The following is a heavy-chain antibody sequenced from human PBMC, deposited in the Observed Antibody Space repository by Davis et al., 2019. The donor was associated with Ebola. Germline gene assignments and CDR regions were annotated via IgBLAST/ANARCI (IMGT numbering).Heavy chain of an antibody. D-gene: IGHD3-3*01. CDR2: ISGSGGTT. CDR1: GFTFSNYW. V-gene: IGHV3-23*01. Sequence: GGSLRLSCAASGFTFSNYWMSWVRQAPGKGLEWVSAISGSGGTTYYAGSVKGRFTVSRDNSKKTMYLQMNSLRAEDTAVYYCATMSGYIGDWFDPWGQGTLVTVSS. CDR3: ATMSGYIGDWFDP. J-gene: IGHJ5*02.